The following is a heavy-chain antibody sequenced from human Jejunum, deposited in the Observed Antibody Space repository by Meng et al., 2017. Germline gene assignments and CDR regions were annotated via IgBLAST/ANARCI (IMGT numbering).Heavy chain of an antibody. CDR2: IHHSGST. V-gene: IGHV4-34*01. D-gene: IGHD1-26*01. CDR1: GESFTDYY. Sequence: QLQLLQWGAGLLKPSETLSPTCTVYGESFTDYYWNWIRQPPGKGLEWIGEIHHSGSTNYNPSLESRVTMSGDTSRKQFSLRLSSVTAADTAVYYCARRIRGGSYLGWGQGTLVTVSS. CDR3: ARRIRGGSYLG. J-gene: IGHJ4*02.